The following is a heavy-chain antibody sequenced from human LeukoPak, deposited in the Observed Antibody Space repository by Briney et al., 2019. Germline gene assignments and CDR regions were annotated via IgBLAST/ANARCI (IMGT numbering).Heavy chain of an antibody. CDR3: ARLDYYDSSGYSYFDY. CDR2: IYYSGST. J-gene: IGHJ4*02. Sequence: SETLSLTCTVSGGSITNYYWSWIRQPPGKGLEWIGYIYYSGSTNYNPSLKSRVTISVDTSKNQFSLKLSSVTAADTAVYYCARLDYYDSSGYSYFDYWGQGTLVTVSS. CDR1: GGSITNYY. V-gene: IGHV4-59*08. D-gene: IGHD3-22*01.